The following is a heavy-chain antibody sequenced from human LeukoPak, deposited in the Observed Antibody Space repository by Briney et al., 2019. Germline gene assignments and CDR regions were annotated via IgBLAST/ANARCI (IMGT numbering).Heavy chain of an antibody. CDR1: GGSISSGDYY. J-gene: IGHJ3*02. D-gene: IGHD3-3*01. V-gene: IGHV4-30-4*01. CDR2: IYYSGST. CDR3: ARRLRFYAFDI. Sequence: PSETLSLTCTVSGGSISSGDYYWSWIRQPPGQGLEWIGYIYYSGSTYYNPSLKSRVTISVDTSKSQFSLKLSSVTAADTAVYYCARRLRFYAFDIWGQGTMVTVSS.